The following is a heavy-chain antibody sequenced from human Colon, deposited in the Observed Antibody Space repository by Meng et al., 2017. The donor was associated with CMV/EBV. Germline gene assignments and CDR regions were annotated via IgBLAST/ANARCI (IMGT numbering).Heavy chain of an antibody. V-gene: IGHV4-61*08. CDR3: ATTTPAAGTFYLEY. CDR2: AYYNGNT. J-gene: IGHJ4*01. Sequence: SETLSLTCSVSGDSVTSDGFYWSWIRQAPGKGLEWIGYAYYNGNTNYNASLQSRVTISLDMSTNQFSLTLTSVTAADTAVYYCATTTPAAGTFYLEYWGQGSLVTVSS. D-gene: IGHD2-2*01. CDR1: GDSVTSDGFY.